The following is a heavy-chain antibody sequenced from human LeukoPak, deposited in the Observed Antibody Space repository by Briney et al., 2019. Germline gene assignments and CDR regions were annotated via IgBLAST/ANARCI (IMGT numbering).Heavy chain of an antibody. CDR1: GFTFSSYS. D-gene: IGHD3-16*02. CDR3: ASAYYDYVWGSYRYTFDY. V-gene: IGHV3-21*01. J-gene: IGHJ4*02. Sequence: GGSLRLFCAASGFTFSSYSMNWVRQAPGKGLEWVSSISSSSSYIYYADSVKGRFTISRDNAKNSLYLQMNSLRAEDTAVYYCASAYYDYVWGSYRYTFDYWGQGTLVTVSS. CDR2: ISSSSSYI.